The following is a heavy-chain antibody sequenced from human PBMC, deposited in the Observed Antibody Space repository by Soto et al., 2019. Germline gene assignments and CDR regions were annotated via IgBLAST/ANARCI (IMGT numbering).Heavy chain of an antibody. D-gene: IGHD2-8*02. Sequence: QALSLTFDISGDSVSSYSAACHLIRQSPARGPEWLGRTYYRSKWRSDYAVSVTSRITIIPDTSKNQFALQLNSVSPEDTAVYYCARVSTVSQCREPDHYYYGMDVWGQGTTVTVSS. J-gene: IGHJ6*02. CDR2: TYYRSKWRS. CDR1: GDSVSSYSAA. V-gene: IGHV6-1*01. CDR3: ARVSTVSQCREPDHYYYGMDV.